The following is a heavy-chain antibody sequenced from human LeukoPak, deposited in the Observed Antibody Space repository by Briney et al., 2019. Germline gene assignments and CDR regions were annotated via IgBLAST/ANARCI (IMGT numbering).Heavy chain of an antibody. V-gene: IGHV3-33*01. Sequence: AGGSLRLSCAASGFTFSSYGMHWVRQAPGKGLEWVAVIWYDGSNKYYADSVKGRFTISRDNSKNTLYLQMNSLRAEDTAVYYCAGEGDRSGYDYPPQYYFDYWGQGTLVTVSS. CDR3: AGEGDRSGYDYPPQYYFDY. J-gene: IGHJ4*02. CDR2: IWYDGSNK. D-gene: IGHD5-12*01. CDR1: GFTFSSYG.